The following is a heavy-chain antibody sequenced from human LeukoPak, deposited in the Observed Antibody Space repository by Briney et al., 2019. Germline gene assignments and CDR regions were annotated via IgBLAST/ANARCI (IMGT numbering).Heavy chain of an antibody. CDR2: IIPIFGTA. D-gene: IGHD6-13*01. CDR3: ARIQVQQQLVHYYYYMDV. CDR1: GGTFSSYA. J-gene: IGHJ6*03. Sequence: EASVKVSCKASGGTFSSYAISWVRQAPGQGLEWMGGIIPIFGTANYAQKIQGRVTITADESTSTAYMELSSLRSEDTAVYYCARIQVQQQLVHYYYYMDVWGKGTTVTVSS. V-gene: IGHV1-69*13.